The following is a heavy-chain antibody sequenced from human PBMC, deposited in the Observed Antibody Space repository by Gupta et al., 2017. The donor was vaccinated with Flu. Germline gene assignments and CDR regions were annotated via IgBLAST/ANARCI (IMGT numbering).Heavy chain of an antibody. Sequence: SGFTFSTYWMFWVRQAPGKGLEWVSEIHGDGSETNYADSVKCRFTTSRDNAKNTLYLQMNSLRVEDTAIYYCVRDNYGVDYWGQGTLVTVSS. CDR2: IHGDGSET. J-gene: IGHJ4*02. CDR3: VRDNYGVDY. V-gene: IGHV3-74*01. CDR1: GFTFSTYW. D-gene: IGHD4-17*01.